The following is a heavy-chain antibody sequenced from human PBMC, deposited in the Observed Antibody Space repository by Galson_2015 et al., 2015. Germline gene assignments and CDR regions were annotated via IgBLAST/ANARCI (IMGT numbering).Heavy chain of an antibody. J-gene: IGHJ4*02. CDR2: ISSSSSYI. CDR3: ARHRYDILTGYQPSDY. D-gene: IGHD3-9*01. CDR1: GFTFSSYS. Sequence: SLRLSCAASGFTFSSYSMNWVRQAPGKGLEWVSSISSSSSYIYYADSVKGRFTISRDNAKNSLYLQMNSLRAEDTAVYYCARHRYDILTGYQPSDYWGQRTLVTVSS. V-gene: IGHV3-21*01.